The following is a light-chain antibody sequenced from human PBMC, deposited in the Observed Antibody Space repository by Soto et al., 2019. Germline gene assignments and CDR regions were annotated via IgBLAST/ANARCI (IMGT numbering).Light chain of an antibody. J-gene: IGKJ4*01. CDR1: QRVSSSY. Sequence: EIVLTQSPGTLSLSPGERATLSCMASQRVSSSYLAWYQQKPGQAPRLLIYGASSRATGIPDRFSGSGSGTDFTRTISRLEPEDFAVYYCQQYGSSHTFGGGTKLEIK. CDR3: QQYGSSHT. CDR2: GAS. V-gene: IGKV3-20*01.